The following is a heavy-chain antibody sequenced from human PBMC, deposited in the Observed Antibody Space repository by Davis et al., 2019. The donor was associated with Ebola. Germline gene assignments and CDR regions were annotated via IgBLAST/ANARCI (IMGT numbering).Heavy chain of an antibody. V-gene: IGHV1-2*06. CDR1: GYTFTDYN. CDR3: ARGHNYAHEY. J-gene: IGHJ4*02. D-gene: IGHD4-11*01. CDR2: VLLKSGAT. Sequence: ASVKVSCKASGYTFTDYNIHWMRQAPGQGLEWLGRVLLKSGATNYAQKFQGRVTMTRDTSIITVYMELSSLRYDDTADYYCARGHNYAHEYWGQGTLVTVSS.